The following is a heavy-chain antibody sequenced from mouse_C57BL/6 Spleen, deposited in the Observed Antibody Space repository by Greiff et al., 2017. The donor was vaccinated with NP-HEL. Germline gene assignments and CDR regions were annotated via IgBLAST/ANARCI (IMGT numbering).Heavy chain of an antibody. D-gene: IGHD1-1*01. V-gene: IGHV1-72*01. CDR2: LAPNCGGP. Sequence: PLPPPFSSLLPPGSSVPLSFKSSVYTFPRSFLPLVQPSPFLVLSWIGRLAPNCGGPTYTEMFKSKATLTVDKPSSTAYMQLSSLTSEDSAVYYCARGYYGSRSWYFDVWGTGTTVTVSS. J-gene: IGHJ1*03. CDR1: VYTFPRSF. CDR3: ARGYYGSRSWYFDV.